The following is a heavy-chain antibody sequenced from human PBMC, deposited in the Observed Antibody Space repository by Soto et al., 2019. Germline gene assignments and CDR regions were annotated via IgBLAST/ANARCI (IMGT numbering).Heavy chain of an antibody. CDR3: AKDHIVAAAPDY. V-gene: IGHV3-30*18. CDR1: GFTFESYG. CDR2: ISYDGSNR. Sequence: TGGSLRLSCAASGFTFESYGMHWVRQAPGKGLEWVAVISYDGSNRYYADSVKGRFTISRDNSKNTLYLQMNSLRAEDTAVYYCAKDHIVAAAPDYWGQGTLVTVSS. D-gene: IGHD2-2*01. J-gene: IGHJ4*02.